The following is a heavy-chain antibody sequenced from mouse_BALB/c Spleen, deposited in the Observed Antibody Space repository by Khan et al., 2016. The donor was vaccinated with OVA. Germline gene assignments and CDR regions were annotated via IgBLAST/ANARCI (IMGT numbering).Heavy chain of an antibody. CDR3: ARDYGSLYRYFDV. J-gene: IGHJ1*01. CDR2: IYYSGTV. Sequence: EVQLQESGPGLVKPSQTVSLTCTVTGISITSGNYRWSWIRQFPGNKLEWIGNIYYSGTVTYNPSLTSRTTITRDTSKNQFFLEMNSLTAEDTATYYCARDYGSLYRYFDVWGAGTTVTVSS. D-gene: IGHD1-1*01. V-gene: IGHV3-5*02. CDR1: GISITSGNYR.